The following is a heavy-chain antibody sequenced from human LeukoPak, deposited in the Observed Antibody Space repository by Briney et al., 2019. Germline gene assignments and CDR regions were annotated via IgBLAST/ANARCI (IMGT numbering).Heavy chain of an antibody. Sequence: GASVKVSCKASGYTFTGYYMHWARQAPGQGLEWMGWISAYNGNTNYAQKLQGRVTMTTDTSTSTAYMELRSLRSDDTAVYYCARAVIAAAGSVYWGQGTLVTVSS. V-gene: IGHV1-18*04. D-gene: IGHD6-13*01. CDR1: GYTFTGYY. J-gene: IGHJ4*02. CDR3: ARAVIAAAGSVY. CDR2: ISAYNGNT.